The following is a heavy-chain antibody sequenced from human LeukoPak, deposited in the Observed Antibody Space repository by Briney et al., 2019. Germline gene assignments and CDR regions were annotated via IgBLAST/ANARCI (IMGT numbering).Heavy chain of an antibody. CDR3: ATDRYYGSGSFGT. V-gene: IGHV4-39*07. D-gene: IGHD3-10*01. J-gene: IGHJ5*02. Sequence: PSETLSLTCTVSGGSISSSSYYWGWIRQPPGKGLEWIGSVYYSGSTYYNPSLKSRVTISVAKSTQQFSLKMNSVTAAETAVYYCATDRYYGSGSFGTWGQGTLVTVSS. CDR2: VYYSGST. CDR1: GGSISSSSYY.